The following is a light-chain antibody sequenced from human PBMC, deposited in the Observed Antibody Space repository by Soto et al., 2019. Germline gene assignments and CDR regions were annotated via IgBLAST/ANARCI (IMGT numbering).Light chain of an antibody. CDR3: QIWDIGSRVV. J-gene: IGLJ2*01. V-gene: IGLV4-69*01. CDR1: SGHSSYA. Sequence: QPVLTQSPSASASLGASVKLTCTLSSGHSSYAIAWHQQQPEKGPRYLMKLNSDGSHNKGDGIPDRFSGSSSGAERYLTISILQSEDEADYYCQIWDIGSRVVFGGGTKLTVL. CDR2: LNSDGSH.